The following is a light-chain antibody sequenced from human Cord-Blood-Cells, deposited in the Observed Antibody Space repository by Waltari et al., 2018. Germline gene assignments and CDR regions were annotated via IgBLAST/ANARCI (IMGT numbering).Light chain of an antibody. CDR3: QQYGSSPLT. V-gene: IGKV3-20*01. Sequence: EIVLSQSPGTLSLSPGARATLPCRASQSVSSSYSAWYQQKPGQAPRLLIYGRSSRATGIPDRFSGSGSGTDFTLTISRLEPEDFAVYYCQQYGSSPLTFGGGTKVEIK. CDR1: QSVSSSY. CDR2: GRS. J-gene: IGKJ4*01.